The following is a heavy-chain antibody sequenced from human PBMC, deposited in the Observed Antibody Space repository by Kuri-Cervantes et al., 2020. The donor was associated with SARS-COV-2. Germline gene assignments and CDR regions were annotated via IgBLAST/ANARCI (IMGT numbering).Heavy chain of an antibody. D-gene: IGHD3-10*01. CDR2: ISGNSGSI. V-gene: IGHV3-9*01. CDR1: GFTFDDYA. J-gene: IGHJ4*02. CDR3: AKGGRSGSYYSDY. Sequence: SLKISCAASGFTFDDYAMHWVRQAPGKGLEWVSGISGNSGSIGYADSVKGRFTISRDNAKNSLYLQMNSLRAEDTAVYYCAKGGRSGSYYSDYWGQGTLVTVSS.